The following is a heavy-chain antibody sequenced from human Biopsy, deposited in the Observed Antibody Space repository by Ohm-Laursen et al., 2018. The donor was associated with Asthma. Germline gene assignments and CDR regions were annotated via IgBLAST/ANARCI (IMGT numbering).Heavy chain of an antibody. CDR1: GFTFRDYY. CDR2: ISGSGGST. J-gene: IGHJ4*02. Sequence: SLRLSCAASGFTFRDYYMTWIRQAPGKGLEWVSAISGSGGSTYYADSVKGRFTISRDKSKNTLYMQMNSLRAEDTAVYYCAKRGSYFDYWGQGTLVTVSS. CDR3: AKRGSYFDY. D-gene: IGHD1-26*01. V-gene: IGHV3-23*01.